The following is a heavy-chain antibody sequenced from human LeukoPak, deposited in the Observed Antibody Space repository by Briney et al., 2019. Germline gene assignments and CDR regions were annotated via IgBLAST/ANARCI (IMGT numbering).Heavy chain of an antibody. CDR2: IIPIFGTA. CDR1: GGTFSSYA. D-gene: IGHD6-13*01. Sequence: SVKVSCKASGGTFSSYAISWVRQAPGQGLEWMGGIIPIFGTANYAQKFQGRVTITADESTSTAYMELSSLRSEDTAVYYCAKEKEKQQLVPHVGWFDPWGQGALVTVSS. CDR3: AKEKEKQQLVPHVGWFDP. J-gene: IGHJ5*02. V-gene: IGHV1-69*13.